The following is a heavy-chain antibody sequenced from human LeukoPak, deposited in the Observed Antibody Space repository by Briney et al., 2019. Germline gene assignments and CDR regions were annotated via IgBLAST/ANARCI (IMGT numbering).Heavy chain of an antibody. CDR1: GFTFGDYA. Sequence: QPGRSLRLSCTASGFTFGDYAMSWVRQAPGKGLEWVSGISGSGAGTYYADSVKGRFTISRDNSKNTLYLQMNSLRAEDTAVYYCAKMVREFYTISYYFDYWGQGTLVTVSS. CDR2: ISGSGAGT. CDR3: AKMVREFYTISYYFDY. V-gene: IGHV3-23*01. D-gene: IGHD2-8*01. J-gene: IGHJ4*02.